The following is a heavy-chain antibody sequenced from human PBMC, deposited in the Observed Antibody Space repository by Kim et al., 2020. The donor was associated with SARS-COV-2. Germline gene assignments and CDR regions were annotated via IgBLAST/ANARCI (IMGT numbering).Heavy chain of an antibody. CDR2: ISAYNGNT. V-gene: IGHV1-18*01. J-gene: IGHJ3*02. D-gene: IGHD3-22*01. CDR1: GYTFTSYG. CDR3: ARSSNYYDSSGLLGWVFDI. Sequence: ASVKVSCKASGYTFTSYGISWVRQAPGQGLEWMGWISAYNGNTNYAQKLQGRVTMTTDTSTSTAYMELRSLRSDDTAVYYCARSSNYYDSSGLLGWVFDIWGQGTMVTVSS.